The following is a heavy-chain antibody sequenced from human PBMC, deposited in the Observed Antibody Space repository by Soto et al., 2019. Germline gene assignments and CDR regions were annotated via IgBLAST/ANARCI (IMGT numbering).Heavy chain of an antibody. CDR1: RGSLSDYY. Sequence: PSETLSLTCAVNRGSLSDYYMSWIRQSTGKGLEWIGEISQGEGTNYNPSLKSRVTMSRDLSKNQFSLRLNSVTDADSAVYYCARGLDHSKIGYWGPGTLVTVSS. J-gene: IGHJ4*02. CDR2: ISQGEGT. V-gene: IGHV4-34*01. D-gene: IGHD4-4*01. CDR3: ARGLDHSKIGY.